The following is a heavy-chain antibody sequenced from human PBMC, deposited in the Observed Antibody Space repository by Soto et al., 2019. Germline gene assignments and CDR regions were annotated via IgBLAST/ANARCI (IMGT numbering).Heavy chain of an antibody. CDR1: GYTLTELS. D-gene: IGHD3-3*01. CDR2: FDPEDGET. V-gene: IGHV1-24*01. CDR3: AKKSILEWLLIGNYYYGMDV. Sequence: QVQLVQSGAEVKKPGASVKVSCKVSGYTLTELSMHWVRQAPGKGLEWMGGFDPEDGETIYAQKFQGRVTMTEDTSTDTAYMELSSPRSEDTAVYYCAKKSILEWLLIGNYYYGMDVWGQGTTVTVSS. J-gene: IGHJ6*02.